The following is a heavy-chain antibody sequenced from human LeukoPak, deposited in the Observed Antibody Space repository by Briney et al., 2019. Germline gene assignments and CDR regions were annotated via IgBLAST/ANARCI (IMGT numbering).Heavy chain of an antibody. CDR2: VNPEDGET. D-gene: IGHD6-13*01. CDR3: ARDPIAAAGTGMYYFDY. Sequence: ASVKVSCKVSGYTLTELSIHWVRQAPGKGLEWMGGVNPEDGETIYAQKFQGRVTMTEDTPIDTTYMEVSSLRSEDTAVYFCARDPIAAAGTGMYYFDYWGQGTLVTVSS. V-gene: IGHV1-24*01. J-gene: IGHJ4*02. CDR1: GYTLTELS.